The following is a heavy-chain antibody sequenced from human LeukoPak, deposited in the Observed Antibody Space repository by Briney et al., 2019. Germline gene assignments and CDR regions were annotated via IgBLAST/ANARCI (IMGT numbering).Heavy chain of an antibody. J-gene: IGHJ4*02. Sequence: SETLSLTCTVSGGSISSGSYYWSWIRQPAGKGLEWIGRIYTSGSTNYNPSLKSRVTISVDTSKNQFSLKLSSVTAADTAVYYCARGRPTYYYDSSGYFFDYWGQGTLVTVSS. CDR3: ARGRPTYYYDSSGYFFDY. CDR1: GGSISSGSYY. CDR2: IYTSGST. D-gene: IGHD3-22*01. V-gene: IGHV4-61*02.